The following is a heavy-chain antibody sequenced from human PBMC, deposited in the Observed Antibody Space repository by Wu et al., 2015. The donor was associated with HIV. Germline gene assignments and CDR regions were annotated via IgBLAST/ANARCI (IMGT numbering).Heavy chain of an antibody. V-gene: IGHV1-24*01. Sequence: QVQLVQSGAEVKKPGASVKVSCKVSGYTLSELSIHWVRQAPGKGLEWMGGFYPEDGEIIYAQKFRGRVVMTRDTSKNTAYMELSSLRFDDTAVYFCASSDFCGSNCYYYFDSWGQGTVVTVSS. CDR2: FYPEDGEI. J-gene: IGHJ4*02. CDR3: ASSDFCGSNCYYYFDS. D-gene: IGHD2-21*01. CDR1: GYTLSELS.